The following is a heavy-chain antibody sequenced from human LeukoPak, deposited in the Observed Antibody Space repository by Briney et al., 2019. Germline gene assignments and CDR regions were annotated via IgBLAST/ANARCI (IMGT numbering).Heavy chain of an antibody. Sequence: SVKVSCKASGGTFSSYAISWVRQAPGQGLEWMGGIIPIFGTANYAQKFQGRVTITADESTSTAYMELSSLRSEDTAVYYCARWDCGGDCYFGSYYYYYGMHVWGQETTVTVSS. D-gene: IGHD2-21*02. CDR3: ARWDCGGDCYFGSYYYYYGMHV. CDR1: GGTFSSYA. CDR2: IIPIFGTA. J-gene: IGHJ6*02. V-gene: IGHV1-69*13.